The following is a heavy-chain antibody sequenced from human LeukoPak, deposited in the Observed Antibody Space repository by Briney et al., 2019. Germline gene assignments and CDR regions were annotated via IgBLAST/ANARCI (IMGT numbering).Heavy chain of an antibody. CDR2: INQGGSEK. V-gene: IGHV3-7*01. Sequence: GGSLRLSCAASGFTFSSYWMSWVRQAPGKGLEWVANINQGGSEKYYVDSVKGGFTISRDNAKNSLYLQMNSLRAEDTAVYYWADNSGWRFDYWGQGTLVTVSS. CDR1: GFTFSSYW. J-gene: IGHJ4*02. D-gene: IGHD5-12*01. CDR3: ADNSGWRFDY.